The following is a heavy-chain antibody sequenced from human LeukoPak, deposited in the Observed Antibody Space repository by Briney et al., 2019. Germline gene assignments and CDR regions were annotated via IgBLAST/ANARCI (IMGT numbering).Heavy chain of an antibody. CDR1: GGSISSYY. J-gene: IGHJ4*02. D-gene: IGHD1-1*01. V-gene: IGHV4-59*01. Sequence: SETVSLTCTVSGGSISSYYWSWIRQPPGKGLEWIGYIYYSGSTNYNPSLKSRVTISVDTSKNQFSLKLSSVTAADTAVYYCARVNWNYVDYWGQGTLVTVSS. CDR3: ARVNWNYVDY. CDR2: IYYSGST.